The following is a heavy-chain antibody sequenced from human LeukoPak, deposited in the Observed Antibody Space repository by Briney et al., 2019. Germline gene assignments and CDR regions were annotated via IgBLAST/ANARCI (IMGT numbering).Heavy chain of an antibody. CDR2: IYYSGST. D-gene: IGHD3-10*01. CDR3: ARDRELWFGELLPGSFDI. J-gene: IGHJ3*02. Sequence: SETLSLTCTVSGGSISSSSYYWGWIRQPPGKGLEWIGSIYYSGSTYYNPSLKSRVTISVDTSKNQFSLKLSSVTADDTAVYYCARDRELWFGELLPGSFDIWGQGTMVTVSS. CDR1: GGSISSSSYY. V-gene: IGHV4-39*07.